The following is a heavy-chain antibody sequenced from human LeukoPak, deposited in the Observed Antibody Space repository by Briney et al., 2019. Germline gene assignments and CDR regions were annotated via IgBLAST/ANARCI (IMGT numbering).Heavy chain of an antibody. J-gene: IGHJ1*01. CDR1: GGSISSGSYY. V-gene: IGHV4-61*02. Sequence: SETLSLTCTVSGGSISSGSYYWSWIRQPAGKGLEWIGRIYTSGSTNYNPSLKSRVTISVDTSKNQFSLKLSSVTAADTAVYFCASPRGDDSGGYYTWYFHHWGQGILVTVSS. CDR3: ASPRGDDSGGYYTWYFHH. CDR2: IYTSGST. D-gene: IGHD3-22*01.